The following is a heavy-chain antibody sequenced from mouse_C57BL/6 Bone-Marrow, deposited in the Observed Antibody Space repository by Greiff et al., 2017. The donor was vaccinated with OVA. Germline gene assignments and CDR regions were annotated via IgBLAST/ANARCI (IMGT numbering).Heavy chain of an antibody. J-gene: IGHJ4*01. D-gene: IGHD2-1*01. CDR3: ASGLLWSYYYAMDY. V-gene: IGHV1-81*01. CDR1: GYTFTSYG. Sequence: QVHVKQSGAELARPGASVKLSCKASGYTFTSYGISWVKQRTGQGLGWIGEIYPRSGNTYYNEKFKGKATLTADKSSSTAYMELRSLTSEDSAVYFCASGLLWSYYYAMDYWGQGTSVTVSS. CDR2: IYPRSGNT.